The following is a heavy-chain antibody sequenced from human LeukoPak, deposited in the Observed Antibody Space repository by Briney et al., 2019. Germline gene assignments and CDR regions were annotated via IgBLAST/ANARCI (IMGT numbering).Heavy chain of an antibody. CDR2: IYYSGST. D-gene: IGHD3-9*01. J-gene: IGHJ4*02. CDR3: ARIVVGYYDILTGYYYFDY. V-gene: IGHV4-39*01. CDR1: GGSISSSSYY. Sequence: SETLSLTCTVSGGSISSSSYYWGWIRQPPGKGLEWIGSIYYSGSTYYNPSLKSRVTISVDTSKNQFSLKLSSVTAADTAVYYCARIVVGYYDILTGYYYFDYWGQGTLVTVSS.